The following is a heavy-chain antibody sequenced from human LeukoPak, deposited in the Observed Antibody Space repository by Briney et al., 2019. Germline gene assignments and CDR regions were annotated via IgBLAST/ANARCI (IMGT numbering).Heavy chain of an antibody. D-gene: IGHD2/OR15-2a*01. CDR1: GFTFSSNA. CDR3: SRLIIARTPYYFDF. Sequence: PGGSLRLSCAASGFTFSSNAMSWVHQAPGKGLEWVSGINYSGGSTYYADSVKGRFTISRDNSKDTLYLQMNNLRAEDTAVYYCSRLIIARTPYYFDFWGQGTLVTVSS. V-gene: IGHV3-23*01. J-gene: IGHJ4*02. CDR2: INYSGGST.